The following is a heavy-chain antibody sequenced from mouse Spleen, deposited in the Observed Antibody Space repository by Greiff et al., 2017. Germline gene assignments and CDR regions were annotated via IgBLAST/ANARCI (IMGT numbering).Heavy chain of an antibody. V-gene: IGHV3-6*01. CDR1: DYSITSGYY. J-gene: IGHJ1*03. Sequence: EVQLVESGPGLVKPSQSLSLTCSVTDYSITSGYYWNWIRQFPGNNLEWMGYISYDGSNNYNPSLKNRISITRDTSKNQFFLKLNSVTTEDTATYYCARAGDSYWYFDVWGTGTTVTVSS. D-gene: IGHD3-3*01. CDR2: ISYDGSN. CDR3: ARAGDSYWYFDV.